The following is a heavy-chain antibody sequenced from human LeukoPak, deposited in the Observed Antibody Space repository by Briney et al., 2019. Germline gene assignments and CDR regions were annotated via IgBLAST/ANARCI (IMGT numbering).Heavy chain of an antibody. V-gene: IGHV1-2*04. CDR2: INPNSGGT. CDR3: ARGDGDIWFGELLHTNYFDY. J-gene: IGHJ4*02. Sequence: ASVKVSCKASGYTFTGYYMHWVRQAPGQGLEWMGWINPNSGGTNYAQKFQGWVTMTRDTSISTAYMELSRLRSDDTAVYYCARGDGDIWFGELLHTNYFDYWGQGTLVTVSS. D-gene: IGHD3-10*01. CDR1: GYTFTGYY.